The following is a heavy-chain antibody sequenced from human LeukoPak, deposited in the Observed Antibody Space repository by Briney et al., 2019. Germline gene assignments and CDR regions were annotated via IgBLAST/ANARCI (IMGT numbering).Heavy chain of an antibody. CDR1: GFTFSSYA. D-gene: IGHD3-3*01. CDR3: AKEYDFWANNWFDP. CDR2: ISGSGGST. J-gene: IGHJ5*02. Sequence: GGSLRLSCAASGFTFSSYAMSWVRQAAGKGLEWVSSISGSGGSTYYADSVKGRLTISRDNSKNTLYWQMNSLRGEDTAVYYCAKEYDFWANNWFDPWGQGTLVTVSS. V-gene: IGHV3-23*01.